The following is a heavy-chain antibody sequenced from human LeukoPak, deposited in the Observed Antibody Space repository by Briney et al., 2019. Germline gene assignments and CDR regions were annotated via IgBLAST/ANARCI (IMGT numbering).Heavy chain of an antibody. CDR2: ISSSSSTI. D-gene: IGHD5-18*01. V-gene: IGHV3-48*01. J-gene: IGHJ4*02. CDR3: AREGGGYSYGFDY. CDR1: GFTFSSYS. Sequence: PGGSLRLSCAASGFTFSSYSMNWVRQAPGKGLEWVSYISSSSSTIYYADSVKGRFTISRDNAKNSLYLQMNSLRAEDTAVYYCAREGGGYSYGFDYWGQGTLVTVSS.